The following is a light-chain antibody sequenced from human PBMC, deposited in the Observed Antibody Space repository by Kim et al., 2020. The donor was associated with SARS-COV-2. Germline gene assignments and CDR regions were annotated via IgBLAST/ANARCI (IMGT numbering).Light chain of an antibody. CDR1: QSISTY. V-gene: IGKV1-5*03. Sequence: DIQITQSPSTLSASVGDSVSITCRASQSISTYLAWYQQRPGQAPKLLIHKASNLETGVPSRFSGSGSGTKFTLTISSLQPDDFATYYCQQYNNHSPYTFGQGTKLEI. CDR3: QQYNNHSPYT. CDR2: KAS. J-gene: IGKJ2*01.